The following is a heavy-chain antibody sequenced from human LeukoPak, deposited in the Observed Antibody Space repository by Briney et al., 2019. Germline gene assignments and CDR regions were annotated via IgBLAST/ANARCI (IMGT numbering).Heavy chain of an antibody. CDR3: AKDRHAPGRYCSSTTCFPFDS. CDR2: ISWNSGSI. V-gene: IGHV3-9*01. J-gene: IGHJ5*01. CDR1: GFTFDDYA. Sequence: GGSLRLSCAASGFTFDDYAMHWVRQAPGKGLEWVSGISWNSGSIGYADSVKGRFTISRDNTKNTLYLQMNSLRAEDTAVYYCAKDRHAPGRYCSSTTCFPFDSWGQGTLVTVSS. D-gene: IGHD2-2*01.